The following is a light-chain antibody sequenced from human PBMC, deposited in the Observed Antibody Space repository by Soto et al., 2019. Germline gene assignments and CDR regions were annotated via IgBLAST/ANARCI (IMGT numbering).Light chain of an antibody. CDR2: GAS. CDR3: QQYGDSPRT. Sequence: EIVLTQSPGTLSLSPGERATLSCRASQSVTSSYLAWYQQKTGQAPRLLIYGASSRATAIADRFSGSGSATDFTLTISRLEPEDFAVYYCQQYGDSPRTFGQGTKVEIK. V-gene: IGKV3-20*01. CDR1: QSVTSSY. J-gene: IGKJ1*01.